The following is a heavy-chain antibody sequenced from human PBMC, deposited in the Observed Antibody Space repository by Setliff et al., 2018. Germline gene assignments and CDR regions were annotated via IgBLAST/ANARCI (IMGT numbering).Heavy chain of an antibody. Sequence: SETLSLTCGVSGYSIRSGYYWGWVRQPPGKGLQWIGKIYQSGNPYYNPSLESRVTISLDTSGNHFSLRLSSVTAADTAVYYCARNWRDSGCDYWGQGIVVTVSS. CDR1: GYSIRSGYY. J-gene: IGHJ4*02. D-gene: IGHD1-26*01. V-gene: IGHV4-38-2*01. CDR2: IYQSGNP. CDR3: ARNWRDSGCDY.